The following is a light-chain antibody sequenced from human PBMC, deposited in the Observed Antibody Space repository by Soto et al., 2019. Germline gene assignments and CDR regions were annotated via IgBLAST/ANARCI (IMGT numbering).Light chain of an antibody. Sequence: QSALTQPRSVSGSPGQSVTISCTGTSSDVGGYNYVSWYQQHPGKAPKLMIHDVTKRPSGVPDRFSGSKSGNRASLTIAGLQAEDEADYYCCSYAGSYSFHVIFGGGTKLTVL. CDR1: SSDVGGYNY. CDR3: CSYAGSYSFHVI. CDR2: DVT. J-gene: IGLJ2*01. V-gene: IGLV2-11*01.